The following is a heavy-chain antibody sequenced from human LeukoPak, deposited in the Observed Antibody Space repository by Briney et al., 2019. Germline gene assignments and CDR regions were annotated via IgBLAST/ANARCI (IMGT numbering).Heavy chain of an antibody. D-gene: IGHD6-19*01. V-gene: IGHV3-23*01. Sequence: PGGSLRLSCAASGFTFSNYGMSWVRQAPGKGLEWVAAISGSGGSTFHVDSVKGRFTISRDNSKNTLYLQMNSLRAEDTAVYYCAKARVPGGQWLASYWGQGTLVTVSS. CDR2: ISGSGGST. CDR3: AKARVPGGQWLASY. J-gene: IGHJ4*02. CDR1: GFTFSNYG.